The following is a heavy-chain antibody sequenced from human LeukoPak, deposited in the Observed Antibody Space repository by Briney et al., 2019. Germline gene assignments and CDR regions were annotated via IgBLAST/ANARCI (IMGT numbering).Heavy chain of an antibody. CDR2: ISGSGGTT. V-gene: IGHV3-23*01. CDR3: AQRQGHAFDN. J-gene: IGHJ4*02. CDR1: GFTFSSYW. Sequence: GGSLRLSCAASGFTFSSYWMSWVRQAPGKGLEWVSAISGSGGTTLYADSVKGRFTISRDNSKSTLYLQMNSLRAEDTAVYYCAQRQGHAFDNWGQGTLVTVSS.